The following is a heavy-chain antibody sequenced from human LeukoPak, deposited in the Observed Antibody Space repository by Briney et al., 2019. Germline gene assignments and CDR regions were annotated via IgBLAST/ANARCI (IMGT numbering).Heavy chain of an antibody. CDR3: ARTTGTFDC. V-gene: IGHV6-1*01. D-gene: IGHD1-1*01. J-gene: IGHJ4*02. Sequence: SQTLSLTCAISGDSVSSKSAAWNWNRQSPSRGLEWLGRTYYRSKWYTEFAPSVRSRITINPDTSKNQFSLQLKSVTPEDSAVYYCARTTGTFDCWGQGTLVTVSS. CDR2: TYYRSKWYT. CDR1: GDSVSSKSAA.